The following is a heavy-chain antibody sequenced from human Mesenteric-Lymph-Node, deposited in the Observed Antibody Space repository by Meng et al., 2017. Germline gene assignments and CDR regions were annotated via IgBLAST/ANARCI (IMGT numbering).Heavy chain of an antibody. D-gene: IGHD2-15*01. CDR1: GYTFTSYY. CDR3: ARDGPRISRPLYYFDY. V-gene: IGHV1-46*01. J-gene: IGHJ4*02. CDR2: INPSGGST. Sequence: VWVAQAGAEVKKPGASGKVSCKASGYTFTSYYMHWVRQAPGQGLEWMGIINPSGGSTSYAQKFQGRVTMTRDTSTSTVYMELSSLRSEDTAVYYCARDGPRISRPLYYFDYWGQGTLVTVSS.